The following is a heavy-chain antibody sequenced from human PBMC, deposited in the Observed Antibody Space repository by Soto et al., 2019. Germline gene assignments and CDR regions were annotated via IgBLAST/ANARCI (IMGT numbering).Heavy chain of an antibody. Sequence: PGGSLRLSCAASGFTFSSYEMNWVRQAPGKGLEWVSYISSSGSTIYYADSVKGRFTISRDNAKNSLYLQMNSLRAEDTAVYYCARVAGMVTPLYFDYWGQGTLVTVSS. CDR1: GFTFSSYE. D-gene: IGHD5-18*01. CDR3: ARVAGMVTPLYFDY. CDR2: ISSSGSTI. J-gene: IGHJ4*02. V-gene: IGHV3-48*03.